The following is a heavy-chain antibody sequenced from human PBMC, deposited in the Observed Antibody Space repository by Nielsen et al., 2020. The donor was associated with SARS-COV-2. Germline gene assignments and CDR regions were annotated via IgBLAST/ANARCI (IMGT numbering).Heavy chain of an antibody. CDR3: AKEGDCGGDCYLDY. CDR1: GFTFSSYA. Sequence: GESLKISCAASGFTFSSYAMSWVRQAPGKGLEWVSAISGSGGSTYYADSVRGRFTISRDNSKNTLYLQMNSLRAEDTAVYYCAKEGDCGGDCYLDYWGQGTLVTVSS. J-gene: IGHJ4*02. CDR2: ISGSGGST. D-gene: IGHD2-21*02. V-gene: IGHV3-23*01.